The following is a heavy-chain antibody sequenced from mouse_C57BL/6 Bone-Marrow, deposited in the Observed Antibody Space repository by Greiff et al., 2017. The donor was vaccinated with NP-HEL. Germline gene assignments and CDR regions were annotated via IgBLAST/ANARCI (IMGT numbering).Heavy chain of an antibody. CDR1: GYAFSSSW. J-gene: IGHJ1*03. V-gene: IGHV1-82*01. Sequence: VQLQQSGPELVKPGASVKISCKASGYAFSSSWMTWVKQRPGKGLEWIGRIYPGDGDTNYNGKFKGKATLTADKSSSTAYMQLSSLTSEDSAVYFCASSYSYWYVDVWGTGTTVTVSS. CDR3: ASSYSYWYVDV. CDR2: IYPGDGDT. D-gene: IGHD1-1*01.